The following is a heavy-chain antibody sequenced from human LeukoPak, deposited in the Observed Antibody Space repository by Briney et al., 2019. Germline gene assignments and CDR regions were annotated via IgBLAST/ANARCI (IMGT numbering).Heavy chain of an antibody. V-gene: IGHV4-34*01. CDR2: INHSGST. D-gene: IGHD3-10*01. J-gene: IGHJ4*02. CDR1: GGSFSGYY. CDR3: ARGTDYYGSGSYFDY. Sequence: SSETLSLTCAVYGGSFSGYYWSWIRQPPGKGLEWIGEINHSGSTNYNPSLKSRVTISVDTSKNQFSLKLSSVTAADTAVYYCARGTDYYGSGSYFDYWGQGTLVTVSS.